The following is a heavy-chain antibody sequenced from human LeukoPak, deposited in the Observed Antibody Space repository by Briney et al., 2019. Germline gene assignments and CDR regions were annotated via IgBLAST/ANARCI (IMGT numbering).Heavy chain of an antibody. D-gene: IGHD5-12*01. CDR1: GFTFSSYS. CDR3: ARDRLWLRPLDY. CDR2: ITSSSSTI. Sequence: GGPLRLSCAASGFTFSSYSINWVRQAPGKGLEWVSYITSSSSTIYYADSVKGRFTISRDNAKNSLYLQMNSLRDEDTAVYYCARDRLWLRPLDYWGQGTLVTVSS. J-gene: IGHJ4*02. V-gene: IGHV3-48*02.